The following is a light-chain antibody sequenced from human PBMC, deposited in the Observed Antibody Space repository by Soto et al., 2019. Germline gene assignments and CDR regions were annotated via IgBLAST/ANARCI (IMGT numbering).Light chain of an antibody. CDR2: WAS. CDR1: QIVLYSSNNKHY. J-gene: IGKJ2*01. Sequence: IVMTQSPDSLAVSLGDRATINCKSSQIVLYSSNNKHYLALYHEKLGNPPKLLIYWASTPDSGVPDRFSGSGSGTDFTLTITSQQAEDVAVYYCQQYESTPPTFGQGTKLEIK. V-gene: IGKV4-1*01. CDR3: QQYESTPPT.